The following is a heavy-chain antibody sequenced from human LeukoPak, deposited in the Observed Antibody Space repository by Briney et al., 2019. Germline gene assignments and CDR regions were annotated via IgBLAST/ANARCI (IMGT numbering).Heavy chain of an antibody. Sequence: SQTLSLTCTVSGGSIRNGNSYWNWIRQPAGKGLEWIGRIHTSGTTNYNPSLKSRVTISVDTSKNQFSLNLNSVTAADTAVYYCAREQRWLQSLDYWGQGNLVTVSS. D-gene: IGHD5-24*01. CDR3: AREQRWLQSLDY. J-gene: IGHJ4*02. V-gene: IGHV4-61*02. CDR1: GGSIRNGNSY. CDR2: IHTSGTT.